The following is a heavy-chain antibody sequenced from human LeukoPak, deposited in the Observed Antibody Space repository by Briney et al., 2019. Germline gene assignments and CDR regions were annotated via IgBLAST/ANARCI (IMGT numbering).Heavy chain of an antibody. V-gene: IGHV1-69*06. Sequence: VASVKVSFKASGGTFSSYAISWVRQAPGQGLEWMGGIIPIFGTANYAQKFQGRVTITADKSTSTAYMELSSLRSEDTAVYYCARTRRYSSGWVVYYYYMDVWGKGTTVTVSS. CDR1: GGTFSSYA. J-gene: IGHJ6*03. CDR3: ARTRRYSSGWVVYYYYMDV. CDR2: IIPIFGTA. D-gene: IGHD6-19*01.